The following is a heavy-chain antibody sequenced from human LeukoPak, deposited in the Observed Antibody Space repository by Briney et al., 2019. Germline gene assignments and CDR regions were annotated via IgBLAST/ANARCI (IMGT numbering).Heavy chain of an antibody. CDR1: RFTFNTYW. D-gene: IGHD3-9*01. Sequence: GGSLRLSCAASRFTFNTYWMHWVRQAPGKGLEWVSSISSTSSNIYYADSLKGRFTISRDNAKQSLYLQMNSLRAEDTAVYYCARVTLTGYYAFDYWGQGTLVTVSS. CDR3: ARVTLTGYYAFDY. V-gene: IGHV3-21*01. J-gene: IGHJ4*02. CDR2: ISSTSSNI.